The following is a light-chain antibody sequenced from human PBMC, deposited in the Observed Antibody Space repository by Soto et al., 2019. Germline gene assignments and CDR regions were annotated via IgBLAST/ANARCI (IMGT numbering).Light chain of an antibody. Sequence: EIVLTQSPGTLSLSPVERATLSCRASQNIRTNYLAWYQQQPGQAPRLLIYDASSRATGIPDRFSGSGSGTDFTLTISSLEPEDFAVYYWQHYDSDRGAFAHGTKLEIK. CDR1: QNIRTNY. V-gene: IGKV3-20*01. CDR3: QHYDSDRGA. CDR2: DAS. J-gene: IGKJ2*01.